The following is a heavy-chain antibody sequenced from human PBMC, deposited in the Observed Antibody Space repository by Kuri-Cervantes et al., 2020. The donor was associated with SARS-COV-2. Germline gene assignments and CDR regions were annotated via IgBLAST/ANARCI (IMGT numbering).Heavy chain of an antibody. CDR1: GYTFNNYW. D-gene: IGHD4-17*01. V-gene: IGHV5-51*01. J-gene: IGHJ6*03. CDR3: ARRAYGEQVDYYYMDV. CDR2: IYPGDSDN. Sequence: GGSLRLSCKGSGYTFNNYWIGWVRQMPGKGLEWMGIIYPGDSDNKYSPSFQGQVTISADKSISTAFLQWSSLKASDTAMYYCARRAYGEQVDYYYMDVWGKGTTVTVSS.